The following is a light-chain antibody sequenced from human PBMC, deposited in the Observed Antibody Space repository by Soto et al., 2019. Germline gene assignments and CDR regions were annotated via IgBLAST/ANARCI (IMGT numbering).Light chain of an antibody. V-gene: IGKV1-13*02. Sequence: AIQVTQSPSSLSASVGARVTITCRASQDIRGAFAWYQQKPGKAPKLLIYDVSTLESGVTSRFSGSGSGTEFTLTISSLQHEAFGTSYCEQFNSYPITFAHGTRLEIK. CDR3: EQFNSYPIT. CDR2: DVS. CDR1: QDIRGA. J-gene: IGKJ5*01.